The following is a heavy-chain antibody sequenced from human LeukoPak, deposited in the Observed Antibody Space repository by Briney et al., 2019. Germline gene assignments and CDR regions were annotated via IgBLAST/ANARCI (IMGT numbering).Heavy chain of an antibody. CDR2: INKDGGEK. D-gene: IGHD1-26*01. V-gene: IGHV3-7*03. Sequence: PGGSLRLSCAASGFTFSSYWMSWVRQAPEKGLEWVANINKDGGEKYYVDSVKGRFTISRDNAKNSLYLQMNSLRADDTAVYYCVKDSPPRYSGSPPAYWGQGTLVTVSS. J-gene: IGHJ4*02. CDR3: VKDSPPRYSGSPPAY. CDR1: GFTFSSYW.